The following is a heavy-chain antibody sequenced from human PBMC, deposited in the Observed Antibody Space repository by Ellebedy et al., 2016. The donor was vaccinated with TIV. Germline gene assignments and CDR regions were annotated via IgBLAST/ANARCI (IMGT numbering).Heavy chain of an antibody. V-gene: IGHV3-30*18. D-gene: IGHD1-26*01. CDR1: GFTFSSYG. CDR3: AKVAVGAHDYFDY. CDR2: ISYDGSNK. Sequence: PGGSLRLSCAASGFTFSSYGMHWVRQAPGKGLEWVAVISYDGSNKYYADSVKGRFTISRDNSKNTLYLQMNRLRAEDTAVYYCAKVAVGAHDYFDYWGQGTLVTVSS. J-gene: IGHJ4*02.